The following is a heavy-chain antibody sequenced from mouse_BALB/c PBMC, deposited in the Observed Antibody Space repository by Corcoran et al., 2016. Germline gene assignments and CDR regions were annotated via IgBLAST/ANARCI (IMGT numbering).Heavy chain of an antibody. CDR2: ISYDGSN. V-gene: IGHV3-6*02. J-gene: IGHJ2*01. D-gene: IGHD1-2*01. CDR3: ATLLRPFDY. CDR1: GYSITSGYY. Sequence: DVQLQESGPGLVKPSQSLSLTCSVTGYSITSGYYWNWIRQFPGNKLEWMGYISYDGSNNYNPSLKNRISITRDTSKNQFFLKLNSETTEDTATYYCATLLRPFDYWGQGTTLTVSS.